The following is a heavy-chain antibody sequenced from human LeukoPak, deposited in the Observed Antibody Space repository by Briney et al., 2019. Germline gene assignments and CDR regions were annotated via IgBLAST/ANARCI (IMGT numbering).Heavy chain of an antibody. J-gene: IGHJ4*02. CDR3: ARKTGDLYYFDY. V-gene: IGHV4-59*01. CDR2: ISYSGRT. D-gene: IGHD7-27*01. Sequence: SETLSLTCTVSGGSISTYYRSWIRQPPGKGLEWIGYISYSGRTNYNPSLKSRVTISVDTSKNQFSLRLSSVTAADTAVYYCARKTGDLYYFDYWGQGTLVTVSS. CDR1: GGSISTYY.